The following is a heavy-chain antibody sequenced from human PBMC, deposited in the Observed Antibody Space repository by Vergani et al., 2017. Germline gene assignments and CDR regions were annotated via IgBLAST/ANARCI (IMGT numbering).Heavy chain of an antibody. Sequence: QVQLLQSGSELKKPGASVRISCEASGYTFTNYPLIWVRQAPGQGLEFMGWINTNSGNPTYAPGFTGRFVFSLDTSVSTAYLQISGLKAEDSAVYYCARGRQWRLTEYLYGMDVWGQGSTVIVCS. CDR2: INTNSGNP. CDR1: GYTFTNYP. D-gene: IGHD6-19*01. V-gene: IGHV7-4-1*02. J-gene: IGHJ6*02. CDR3: ARGRQWRLTEYLYGMDV.